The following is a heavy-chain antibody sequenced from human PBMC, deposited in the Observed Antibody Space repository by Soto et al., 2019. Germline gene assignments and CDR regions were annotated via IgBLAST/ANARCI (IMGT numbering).Heavy chain of an antibody. CDR3: ARVGYYDFWSGYYRSQHDAFDI. V-gene: IGHV4-31*03. D-gene: IGHD3-3*01. CDR2: IYYSGST. J-gene: IGHJ3*02. Sequence: SETLSLTCTVSGGSISSGGYYWSWIRQHPGKGLEWIGYIYYSGSTYYNPSLKSRVTISVDTSKNQFSLKLSSVTAADTAVYYCARVGYYDFWSGYYRSQHDAFDIWGQGTMGTVSS. CDR1: GGSISSGGYY.